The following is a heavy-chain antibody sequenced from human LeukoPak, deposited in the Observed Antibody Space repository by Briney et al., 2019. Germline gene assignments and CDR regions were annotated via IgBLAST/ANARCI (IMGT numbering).Heavy chain of an antibody. CDR2: IYHSGST. V-gene: IGHV4-38-2*02. D-gene: IGHD6-19*01. CDR3: ARASQWLVTWGDY. CDR1: GYSISSGYY. Sequence: SETLSLTCTVSGYSISSGYYWGWIRQPPGKGLEWIGSIYHSGSTYYNPSLKSRVTISVDTSKNQFSLKLSSVTAADTAVYYCARASQWLVTWGDYWGQGTLVTVSS. J-gene: IGHJ4*02.